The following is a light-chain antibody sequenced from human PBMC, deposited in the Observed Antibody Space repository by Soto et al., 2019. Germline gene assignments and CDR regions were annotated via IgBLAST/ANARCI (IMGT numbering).Light chain of an antibody. CDR2: GAF. J-gene: IGKJ1*01. CDR3: QHYGSPRWT. Sequence: EIILTQSPGTLSLSPGERATLSCRASQTINSNYLIWYQQKSGQAPRLLIYGAFSRDTGIPDRFRGSGSGTDFTLTINRMEPEDFAVYYCQHYGSPRWTFGQGTKVEIK. V-gene: IGKV3-20*01. CDR1: QTINSNY.